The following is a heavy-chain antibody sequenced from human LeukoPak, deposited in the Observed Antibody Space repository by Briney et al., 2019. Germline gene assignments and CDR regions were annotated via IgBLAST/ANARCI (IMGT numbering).Heavy chain of an antibody. Sequence: SETLSLTCTVSSGSIIRYHWSWIRQSAEKGLEWIGRISTSGSPNYNPSLRSRVSMSADTSKNQVSLQVTSVTAADTAVYYCARGRDTALNYFDLWGRGTLVTVSS. D-gene: IGHD5-18*01. CDR3: ARGRDTALNYFDL. J-gene: IGHJ2*01. CDR2: ISTSGSP. V-gene: IGHV4-4*07. CDR1: SGSIIRYH.